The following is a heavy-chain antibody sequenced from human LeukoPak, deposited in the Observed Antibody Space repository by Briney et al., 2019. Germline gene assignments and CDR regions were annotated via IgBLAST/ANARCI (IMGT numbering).Heavy chain of an antibody. V-gene: IGHV3-30*03. D-gene: IGHD3-22*01. Sequence: GGSLRLSCVGSGFSLNEYGIHWVRQAPGKGLEWVAVVSYDGGHKYYADSVKGRFTISRDTSSDSVSLQMNSLRVEDTAVYYCARDRINMMVLGHDSGLDFWGQGTLVTVSS. CDR3: ARDRINMMVLGHDSGLDF. CDR2: VSYDGGHK. J-gene: IGHJ4*02. CDR1: GFSLNEYG.